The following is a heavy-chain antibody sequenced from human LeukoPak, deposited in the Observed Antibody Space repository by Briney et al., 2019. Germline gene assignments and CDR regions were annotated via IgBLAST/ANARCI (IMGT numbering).Heavy chain of an antibody. CDR3: ARAPIRGSSWDR. Sequence: ASVKVSCKASGYTFTGYDMHWVRQAPGQGLEWMGRINPNSGGTNYAQKFQGRVTMTRDTSISTAYMELRRLRSDGTAVYYCARAPIRGSSWDRWGQGTLVSVCS. J-gene: IGHJ5*02. V-gene: IGHV1-2*06. D-gene: IGHD6-13*01. CDR2: INPNSGGT. CDR1: GYTFTGYD.